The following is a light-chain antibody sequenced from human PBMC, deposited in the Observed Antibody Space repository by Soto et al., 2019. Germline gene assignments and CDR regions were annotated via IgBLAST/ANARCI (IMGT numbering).Light chain of an antibody. CDR3: QQCETWPTWT. CDR2: KAS. CDR1: HGINIC. J-gene: IGKJ1*01. Sequence: DIQMTQSPSTLSASVGDRVTITCRASHGINICLAWYQQKPGKAPKLLIYKASTLESGVPSRFSGSGSGTEFTLTISSLQSEDSALYYCQQCETWPTWTFGQGTKVDIK. V-gene: IGKV1-5*03.